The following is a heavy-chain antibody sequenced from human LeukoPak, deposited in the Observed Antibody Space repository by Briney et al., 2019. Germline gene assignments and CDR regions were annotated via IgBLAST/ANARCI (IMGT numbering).Heavy chain of an antibody. Sequence: PGGSLRLSCAASGFTFDDYGMSWVRQAPGKGLEGVSGINWNGGSTGYADSVKGRFTISRDNAKNSLYLRMNRLRAEDTALYYCARDGGYCSGGSCYRYFDYWGQGTLVTVSS. CDR3: ARDGGYCSGGSCYRYFDY. D-gene: IGHD2-15*01. CDR2: INWNGGST. V-gene: IGHV3-20*04. CDR1: GFTFDDYG. J-gene: IGHJ4*02.